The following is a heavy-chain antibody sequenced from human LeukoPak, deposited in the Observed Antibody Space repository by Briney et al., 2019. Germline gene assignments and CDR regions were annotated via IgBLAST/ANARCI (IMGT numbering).Heavy chain of an antibody. CDR1: GFTFSSYW. J-gene: IGHJ5*02. CDR3: AKDGYSGSYYFKCNWFDP. D-gene: IGHD1-26*01. V-gene: IGHV3-7*01. Sequence: GGSLRLSCAASGFTFSSYWMSWVRQAPGKGLEWVANIKQDGSNKYYADSVKGRFTISRDNSKNSLYLQMNSLRAEDTAVYYCAKDGYSGSYYFKCNWFDPWGQGTLVTVSS. CDR2: IKQDGSNK.